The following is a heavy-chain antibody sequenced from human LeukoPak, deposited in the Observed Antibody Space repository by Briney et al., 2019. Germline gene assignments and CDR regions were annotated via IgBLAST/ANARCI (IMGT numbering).Heavy chain of an antibody. J-gene: IGHJ3*02. Sequence: SETLSLTCAVHGGSFSGYYWSWIRQPPGKGLEWIGEINHSGSTNYNPSLKSRVTISVDTSKNQFSLKLSSVTAADTAVYYCAGGIVVVPPRAFDIWGQGTMVTVSS. V-gene: IGHV4-34*01. CDR1: GGSFSGYY. CDR3: AGGIVVVPPRAFDI. CDR2: INHSGST. D-gene: IGHD2-2*01.